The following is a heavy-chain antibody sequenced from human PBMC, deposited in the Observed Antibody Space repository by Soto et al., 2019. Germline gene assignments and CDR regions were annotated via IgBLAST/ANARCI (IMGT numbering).Heavy chain of an antibody. J-gene: IGHJ6*02. CDR3: ARDNRATNYYDSSGYYFKYYYYGMDV. CDR2: IYSGGST. V-gene: IGHV3-53*01. CDR1: GFTVSSNY. Sequence: GSLRLSCAASGFTVSSNYMSWVRQAPGKGLEWVSVIYSGGSTYYADSVKGRFTISRDNSKNTLYLQMNSLRAEDTAVYYCARDNRATNYYDSSGYYFKYYYYGMDVWGQGTTVTVSS. D-gene: IGHD3-22*01.